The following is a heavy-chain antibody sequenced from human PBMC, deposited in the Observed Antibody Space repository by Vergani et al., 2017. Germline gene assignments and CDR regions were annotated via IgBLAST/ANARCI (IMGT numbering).Heavy chain of an antibody. J-gene: IGHJ4*02. V-gene: IGHV5-51*01. CDR1: GYSFTSYW. D-gene: IGHD6-19*01. CDR2: IYPGDSDT. CDR3: ARHASSLGAVAATGGFFDY. Sequence: EVQLVQSGAEVKKPGESLKISCKGSGYSFTSYWIGWVRQMPGKGLEWMGIIYPGDSDTRYSPSFQGQVTISADKSISTAYLQWSSLKASDTAMYYCARHASSLGAVAATGGFFDYWGQGTLVTVSS.